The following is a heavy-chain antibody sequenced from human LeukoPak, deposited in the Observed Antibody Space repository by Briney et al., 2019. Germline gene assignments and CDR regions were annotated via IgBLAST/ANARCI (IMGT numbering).Heavy chain of an antibody. D-gene: IGHD6-13*01. V-gene: IGHV1-69*05. CDR1: GGTFSSYA. CDR3: ARGRTGSSSWYGY. CDR2: IIPIFGTA. J-gene: IGHJ4*02. Sequence: SVKVSCKASGGTFSSYAISWVREAPGPGLEWMGRIIPIFGTANSAQHFQGKVTITTAQSTSTAYMELSSLRSEDTAVYYCARGRTGSSSWYGYWGQGALVTVSS.